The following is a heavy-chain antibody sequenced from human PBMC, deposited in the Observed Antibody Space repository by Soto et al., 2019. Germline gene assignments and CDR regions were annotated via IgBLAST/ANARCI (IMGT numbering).Heavy chain of an antibody. CDR1: GFTFSSYG. D-gene: IGHD5-12*01. Sequence: QVQLVESGGGVVQPGRSLRLSCAASGFTFSSYGMHWVRQAPGKGLEWVAVIWYDGSNKYYADSVKGRFTISRDNSKNTLYLQMNSLRAEDTAVYYCARDFSLSESGDVGYSGPGSQRYYGMDVWGQGTTVTVSS. J-gene: IGHJ6*02. CDR2: IWYDGSNK. CDR3: ARDFSLSESGDVGYSGPGSQRYYGMDV. V-gene: IGHV3-33*01.